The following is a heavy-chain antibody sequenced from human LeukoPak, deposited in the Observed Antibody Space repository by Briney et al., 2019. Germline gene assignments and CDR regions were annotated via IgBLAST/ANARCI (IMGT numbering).Heavy chain of an antibody. V-gene: IGHV4-61*01. Sequence: SETLSLTCTVSGGSVSSGSYYWSWIRQPPGKGLEWIGYIYYSGSTNYNPSLKSRVTISVDTSKNQFSLKLSSVTAADTAVYYCASYYYDSSGYYYFDYWGQGTLVTVSS. CDR1: GGSVSSGSYY. CDR2: IYYSGST. CDR3: ASYYYDSSGYYYFDY. J-gene: IGHJ4*02. D-gene: IGHD3-22*01.